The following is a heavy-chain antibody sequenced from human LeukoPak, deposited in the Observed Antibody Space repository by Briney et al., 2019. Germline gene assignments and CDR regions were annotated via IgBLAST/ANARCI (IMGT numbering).Heavy chain of an antibody. J-gene: IGHJ5*02. Sequence: ASVKVSCKASGYTFTSYDINWVRQATGQGLEWMGWMNPNSGNTGYVQKFQGRVTMTRNTSISTAYMELSSLRSEDTAVYYCARDRTYDFWSGYYAGENWFDPWGQGTLVTVSS. V-gene: IGHV1-8*01. CDR2: MNPNSGNT. D-gene: IGHD3-3*01. CDR3: ARDRTYDFWSGYYAGENWFDP. CDR1: GYTFTSYD.